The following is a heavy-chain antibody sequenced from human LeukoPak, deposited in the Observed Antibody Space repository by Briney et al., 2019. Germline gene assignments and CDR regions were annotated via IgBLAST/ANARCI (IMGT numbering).Heavy chain of an antibody. CDR2: IYTSETT. Sequence: SETLSLTCTVSGASISSYYWSWIRQPPGKGLEGIGYIYTSETTNFNPALRSRVTISIDTSKNQVSLRLSSVTAADTALYYCARHRSPSSLSFFDIWGQGMLAIVSS. J-gene: IGHJ4*02. CDR3: ARHRSPSSLSFFDI. D-gene: IGHD2-2*01. V-gene: IGHV4-4*09. CDR1: GASISSYY.